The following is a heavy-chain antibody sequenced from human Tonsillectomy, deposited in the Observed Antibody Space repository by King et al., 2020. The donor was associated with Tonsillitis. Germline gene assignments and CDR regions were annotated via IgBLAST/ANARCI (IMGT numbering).Heavy chain of an antibody. CDR2: ISDDERKK. D-gene: IGHD3-3*01. CDR1: GFSVRTYG. V-gene: IGHV3-30*18. CDR3: AKDYSDDSWWYFDL. J-gene: IGHJ2*01. Sequence: VQLVESGGGVVQPGRSLRLSCAASGFSVRTYGMHLVRQAPGQGLYWVAVISDDERKKYYADSVKGRFTISRDNSKNTLYLQMNSLRAEDTAVYYCAKDYSDDSWWYFDLWGRGTLVTVSS.